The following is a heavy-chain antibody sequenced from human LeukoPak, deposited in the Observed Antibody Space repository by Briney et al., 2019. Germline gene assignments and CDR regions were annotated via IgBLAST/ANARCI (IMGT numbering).Heavy chain of an antibody. CDR1: GGSMSSYY. D-gene: IGHD4-23*01. CDR2: IFSSGST. J-gene: IGHJ3*02. Sequence: SETLSLTCTVSGGSMSSYYWGWIRQPPGKQLGWIAYIFSSGSTNYSPSLKSRVSMSVDTSKNQFSLNLSSVTAADTAVYYCARVRAYRGNTPRSFDIWGQGTMVTVSS. V-gene: IGHV4-59*01. CDR3: ARVRAYRGNTPRSFDI.